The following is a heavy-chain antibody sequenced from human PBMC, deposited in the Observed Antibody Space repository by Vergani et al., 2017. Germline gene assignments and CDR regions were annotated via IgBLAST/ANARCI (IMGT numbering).Heavy chain of an antibody. V-gene: IGHV4-34*01. D-gene: IGHD4-11*01. CDR2: IDHTGRP. J-gene: IGHJ6*03. Sequence: QVQLQQWGGGLLKPSETLSLTCVVNGGSFTSYNWTWIRESPGEGLEWVGEIDHTGRPDYNTSLKSRLTMSVYKSRTKFSLTLNSVTATDTAIYFCARVNTETNGHLYYCYYMDVWGQGTPVTVS. CDR1: GGSFTSYN. CDR3: ARVNTETNGHLYYCYYMDV.